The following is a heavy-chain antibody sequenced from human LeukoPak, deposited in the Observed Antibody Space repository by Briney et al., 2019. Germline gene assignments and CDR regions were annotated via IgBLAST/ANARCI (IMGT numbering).Heavy chain of an antibody. CDR2: ISSSSSYI. D-gene: IGHD6-19*01. Sequence: KTGGSLRLSCAASGFTFSSYSMNWVRQAPGKGLEWVSSISSSSSYIYYADSVKGRFTISRDNAKNSLYLQMNSLRAEDTAVYYCARDPPRIAVAGTGGDDYWGQGTLVTVSS. CDR3: ARDPPRIAVAGTGGDDY. CDR1: GFTFSSYS. V-gene: IGHV3-21*01. J-gene: IGHJ4*02.